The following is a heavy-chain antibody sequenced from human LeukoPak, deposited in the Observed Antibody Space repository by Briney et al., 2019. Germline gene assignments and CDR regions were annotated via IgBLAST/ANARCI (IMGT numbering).Heavy chain of an antibody. CDR3: ARDFHSSGWYAEDAFDI. V-gene: IGHV3-7*01. Sequence: GGSLRLSCAASGFTFSSYWMSWVRQALGKGLEWVAIIKQDGSEKYYVDSVKGRFTISRDNAKNSLYLQMNSLRAEDTAVYYCARDFHSSGWYAEDAFDIWGQGTMVTVSS. J-gene: IGHJ3*02. D-gene: IGHD6-19*01. CDR2: IKQDGSEK. CDR1: GFTFSSYW.